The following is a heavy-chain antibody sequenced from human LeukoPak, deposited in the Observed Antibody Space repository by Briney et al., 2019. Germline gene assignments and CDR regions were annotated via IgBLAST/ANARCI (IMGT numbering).Heavy chain of an antibody. V-gene: IGHV5-51*01. J-gene: IGHJ4*02. CDR1: GSRFTSYW. CDR2: IYPGDSDT. CDR3: ARHGPTYYDSSGYLVDY. D-gene: IGHD3-22*01. Sequence: GKSLKISCKGSGSRFTSYWIGWVRPMPGKGLEWMGIIYPGDSDTRYSPSFQGQVTISADKSISTAYLQWSSLKASDTAMYYCARHGPTYYDSSGYLVDYWGQGTLVTVSS.